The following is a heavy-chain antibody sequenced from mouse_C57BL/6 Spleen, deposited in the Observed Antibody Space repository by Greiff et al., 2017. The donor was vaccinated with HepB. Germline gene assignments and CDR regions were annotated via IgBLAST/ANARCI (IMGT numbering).Heavy chain of an antibody. J-gene: IGHJ2*01. Sequence: VQLQQSGPVLVKPGASVKMSCKASGYTFTDYYMNWVKQSHGKSLEWIGVINPYNGGTSYNQKFKGKATLTVDKSSSTAYMELNSLTSEDSAVYYCARGITYYFDYWGQGTTLTVSS. D-gene: IGHD2-4*01. V-gene: IGHV1-19*01. CDR1: GYTFTDYY. CDR3: ARGITYYFDY. CDR2: INPYNGGT.